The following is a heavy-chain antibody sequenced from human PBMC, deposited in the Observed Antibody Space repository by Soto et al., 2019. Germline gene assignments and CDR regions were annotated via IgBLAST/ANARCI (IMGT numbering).Heavy chain of an antibody. V-gene: IGHV3-48*01. Sequence: EVQLVESGGGLVQPGGSLTLSCAASGFTLSSYSMNWVRQAPGKGLEWVSYINTGSTTIVYADSVRGRFTISRDNAKNSRYLQMDSLRAEDTAVYYCARESAAAGDSWGQGTLVTVSS. CDR1: GFTLSSYS. CDR3: ARESAAAGDS. J-gene: IGHJ4*02. CDR2: INTGSTTI. D-gene: IGHD6-13*01.